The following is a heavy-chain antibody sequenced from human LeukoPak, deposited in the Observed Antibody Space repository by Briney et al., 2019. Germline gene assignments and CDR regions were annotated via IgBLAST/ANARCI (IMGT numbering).Heavy chain of an antibody. V-gene: IGHV4-59*01. D-gene: IGHD6-13*01. CDR2: IYYSGST. Sequence: PSETQSLTCTVSGGSISSYYWSWIRQPPGKGLEWIGYIYYSGSTNYNPSLKSRVTISVDTSKNQFSLKLSSVTAADTAVYYCARGQQLTFDPWGQGTLVTVSS. CDR3: ARGQQLTFDP. CDR1: GGSISSYY. J-gene: IGHJ5*02.